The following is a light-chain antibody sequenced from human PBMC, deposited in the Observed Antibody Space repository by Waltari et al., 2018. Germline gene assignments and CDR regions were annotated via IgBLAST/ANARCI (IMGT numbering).Light chain of an antibody. CDR1: SSNIGSNY. CDR3: AAWDDVLSGVV. CDR2: RDN. J-gene: IGLJ2*01. V-gene: IGLV1-47*01. Sequence: QPVLIQPPSASGTPGQRVTISCSGSSSNIGSNYVYWYQQVPGTAPKLRMYRDNWRPSGVPDRFSGSKSGTSASLAISGVRSEDEADYHCAAWDDVLSGVVFGGGTKLIVL.